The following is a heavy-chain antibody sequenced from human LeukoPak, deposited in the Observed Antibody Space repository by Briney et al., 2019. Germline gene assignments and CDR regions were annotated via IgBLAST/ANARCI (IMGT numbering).Heavy chain of an antibody. D-gene: IGHD3-22*01. V-gene: IGHV4-39*01. J-gene: IGHJ4*02. CDR1: GGSISSGSYY. CDR3: ARLQYYYDSSGRSYYFDY. CDR2: IYYSGST. Sequence: SETLSLTCTVSGGSISSGSYYWGWIRQPPGKGLEWIGSIYYSGSTYYNPSLKSRVTISVDTSKNQFSLKLSSVTAADTAVYYCARLQYYYDSSGRSYYFDYWGQGTLVTVSS.